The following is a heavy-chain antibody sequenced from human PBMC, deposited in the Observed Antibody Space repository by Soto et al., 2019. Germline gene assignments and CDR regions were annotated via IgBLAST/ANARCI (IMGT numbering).Heavy chain of an antibody. Sequence: GGSLRLSCAASGFTFSSYAMSWVRQAPGKELEWVSTISGSGGSTYDADSVKGRFTISRDNSKNTLYLQMNSLRAEDTAVYYFAKDRGSGSTSWYNGWFDPWGQGTLVTVSS. D-gene: IGHD2-2*02. CDR2: ISGSGGST. J-gene: IGHJ5*02. V-gene: IGHV3-23*01. CDR1: GFTFSSYA. CDR3: AKDRGSGSTSWYNGWFDP.